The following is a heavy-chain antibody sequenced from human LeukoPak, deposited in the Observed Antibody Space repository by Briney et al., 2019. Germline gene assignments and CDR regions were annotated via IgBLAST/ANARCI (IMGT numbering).Heavy chain of an antibody. D-gene: IGHD3-22*01. J-gene: IGHJ4*02. Sequence: KPSEPLSLTCTVSGYSISSGYYWGWIRQPPGKGLEWIGSIYHSGSTYYNPSLKSRVTISVDTSKNQFSLKLSSVTAADTAVYYCARIRDYYDSSGYYLGGEIPETFSPIGTIDYWGQGTLVTVSS. CDR2: IYHSGST. V-gene: IGHV4-38-2*02. CDR3: ARIRDYYDSSGYYLGGEIPETFSPIGTIDY. CDR1: GYSISSGYY.